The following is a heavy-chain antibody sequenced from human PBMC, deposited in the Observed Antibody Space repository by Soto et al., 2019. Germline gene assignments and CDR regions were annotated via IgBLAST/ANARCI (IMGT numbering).Heavy chain of an antibody. V-gene: IGHV3-23*01. CDR1: GFTFSSYA. Sequence: GGSLRLSCAASGFTFSSYAMSWVRQAPGKGLEWVSAISGSGGSTYYADSVKGRFTISRDNSKNTLYLQMNSLRAEDTAVYYCAKDLQYSSSPDRGPGDYWGQGTLVTVSS. CDR3: AKDLQYSSSPDRGPGDY. CDR2: ISGSGGST. D-gene: IGHD6-6*01. J-gene: IGHJ4*02.